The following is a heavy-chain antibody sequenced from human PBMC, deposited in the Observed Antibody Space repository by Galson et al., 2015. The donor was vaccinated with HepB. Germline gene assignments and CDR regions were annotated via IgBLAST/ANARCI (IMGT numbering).Heavy chain of an antibody. Sequence: PALVKPTQTLTLTCTFSGFSLNTGGEGVGWIRQPPGKALEWLALIYWDDHKRYSPSLKNRLTIAGDPSKNQVVLKLTDMDPVDTATYFCVHVRIHYTSGYFRPLRPFDYWGQGTLVTVSS. J-gene: IGHJ4*02. V-gene: IGHV2-5*02. CDR1: GFSLNTGGEG. CDR3: VHVRIHYTSGYFRPLRPFDY. CDR2: IYWDDHK. D-gene: IGHD6-19*01.